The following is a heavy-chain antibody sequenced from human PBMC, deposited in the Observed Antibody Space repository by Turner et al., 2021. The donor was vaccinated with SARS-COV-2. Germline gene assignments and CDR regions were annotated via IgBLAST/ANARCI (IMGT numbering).Heavy chain of an antibody. J-gene: IGHJ6*02. CDR3: AMEEWERPDPKNYYGMDV. CDR1: GFTFSSYG. Sequence: QVQLVESGGGVVQPGRSLRLSCAASGFTFSSYGMHWVRQAPGKGLEWVAVISYDGSNKYYADSVKGRFTISRDNSKNTLYLQMNSLRAEDTAVYYCAMEEWERPDPKNYYGMDVWGQGTTVTVSS. V-gene: IGHV3-30*03. D-gene: IGHD1-26*01. CDR2: ISYDGSNK.